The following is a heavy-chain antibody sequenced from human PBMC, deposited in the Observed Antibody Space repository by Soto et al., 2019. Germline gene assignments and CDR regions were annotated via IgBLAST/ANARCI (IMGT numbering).Heavy chain of an antibody. CDR2: IIPIFGTA. Sequence: SVKVSCKASGGTFSIYAISWVRQAPGQGLEWMGGIIPIFGTANYAQKFQGRVTITADESTSTAYMELSSLRSEDTAVYYCARDYRLFGQQLVYFDPWGQGTLVTVSS. D-gene: IGHD6-13*01. CDR1: GGTFSIYA. CDR3: ARDYRLFGQQLVYFDP. J-gene: IGHJ5*02. V-gene: IGHV1-69*13.